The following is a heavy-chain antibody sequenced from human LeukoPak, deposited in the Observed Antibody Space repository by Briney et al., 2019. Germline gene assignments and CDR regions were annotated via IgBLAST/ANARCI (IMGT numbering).Heavy chain of an antibody. J-gene: IGHJ4*02. CDR1: GFTFSSYW. CDR3: ARDSVEWYIFDY. V-gene: IGHV3-74*01. D-gene: IGHD3-3*01. Sequence: GSLRLSCAASGFTFSSYWMHWVRQAPGKGPVWVARTNRDGSSTAYADSVKGQFTISKDNAKNTLYLLMNSLRAEDTAVYYCARDSVEWYIFDYWGQGTLVTVSS. CDR2: TNRDGSST.